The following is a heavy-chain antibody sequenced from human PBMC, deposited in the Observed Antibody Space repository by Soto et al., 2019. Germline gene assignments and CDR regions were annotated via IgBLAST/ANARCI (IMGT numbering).Heavy chain of an antibody. CDR2: INPSGGST. Sequence: ASVKVSCKASGYTFTSYYMHWVRQAPGQGLEWMGIINPSGGSTSYAQKFQGRVTMTRDTSMSTVYMELSSLRSEDTAVYYCASDIYGSGSYLVSDPWGQGTLVTVSS. D-gene: IGHD3-10*01. CDR3: ASDIYGSGSYLVSDP. CDR1: GYTFTSYY. V-gene: IGHV1-46*01. J-gene: IGHJ5*02.